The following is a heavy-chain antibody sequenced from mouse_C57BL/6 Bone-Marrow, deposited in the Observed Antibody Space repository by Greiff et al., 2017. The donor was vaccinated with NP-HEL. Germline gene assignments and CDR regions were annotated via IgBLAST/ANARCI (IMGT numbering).Heavy chain of an antibody. CDR2: INPNNGGT. D-gene: IGHD2-12*01. CDR1: GYTFTDYY. CDR3: ARQLTRYFDV. J-gene: IGHJ1*03. V-gene: IGHV1-26*01. Sequence: EVQLQQSGPELVKPGASVKISCKASGYTFTDYYMNWVKQSHGKSLEWIGDINPNNGGTSYNQKFKGKATLTVDKSSSTAYMELRSLTSEDSAVYYCARQLTRYFDVWGTGTTVTVSS.